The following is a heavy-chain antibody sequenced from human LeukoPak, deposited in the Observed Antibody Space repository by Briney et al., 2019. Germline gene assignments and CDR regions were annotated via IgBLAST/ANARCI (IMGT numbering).Heavy chain of an antibody. V-gene: IGHV1-2*02. J-gene: IGHJ4*02. Sequence: ASVKVSCKASGYTFTGYYIHWVRQAPGQGLEWMGWINPNSGGTNYAQKFQGSVTMTRDTSISTTYMELARLRSDDTAVYYCARRNYDHIWGNYGSLYYFDYWGQGTLVTVSS. CDR2: INPNSGGT. D-gene: IGHD3-16*01. CDR1: GYTFTGYY. CDR3: ARRNYDHIWGNYGSLYYFDY.